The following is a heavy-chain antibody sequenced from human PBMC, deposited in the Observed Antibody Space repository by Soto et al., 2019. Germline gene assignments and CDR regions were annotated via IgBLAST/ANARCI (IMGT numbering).Heavy chain of an antibody. J-gene: IGHJ4*02. CDR3: ARERVKYSGWPDY. Sequence: SETLSLTCAVYGGSFSGYYWSWIRQPPGKGLEWIGEINHSGSTNYNPSLKSRVTISVDTSKNQFSLKLSSVTAADTAVYYCARERVKYSGWPDYWGQGTLVTVSS. CDR2: INHSGST. V-gene: IGHV4-34*01. D-gene: IGHD5-12*01. CDR1: GGSFSGYY.